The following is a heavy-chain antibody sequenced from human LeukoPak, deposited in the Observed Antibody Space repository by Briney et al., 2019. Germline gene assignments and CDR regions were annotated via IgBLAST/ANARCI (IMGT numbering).Heavy chain of an antibody. CDR1: GFPFNVQT. J-gene: IGHJ4*02. V-gene: IGHV3-7*01. D-gene: IGHD1-26*01. CDR2: MRQGGSEI. Sequence: GGSLRLSCAASGFPFNVQTMSWVRQAPGKGLDWVASMRQGGSEIYYVDSVKGRFTISRDNPKNSLYLQMNSLRVEDTAVYYCARGGATRGRFENWGQGTLVTVSS. CDR3: ARGGATRGRFEN.